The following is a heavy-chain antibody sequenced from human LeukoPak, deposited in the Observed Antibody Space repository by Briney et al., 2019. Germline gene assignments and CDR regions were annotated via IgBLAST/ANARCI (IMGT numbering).Heavy chain of an antibody. Sequence: GGSLRLSCEASGFTFNNYAMSWVRQAPGKGLEWVSSISGDGGTKSNADSVKGRFTISRDYSQNTLYLRLNSLKAEDTAVYYCVRGWSTVSYYFQYWGQGTLVTVSS. D-gene: IGHD3-3*01. V-gene: IGHV3-23*01. CDR2: ISGDGGTK. J-gene: IGHJ4*02. CDR1: GFTFNNYA. CDR3: VRGWSTVSYYFQY.